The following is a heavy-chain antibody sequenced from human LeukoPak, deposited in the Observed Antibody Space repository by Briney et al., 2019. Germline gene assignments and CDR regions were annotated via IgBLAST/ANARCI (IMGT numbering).Heavy chain of an antibody. D-gene: IGHD5-12*01. V-gene: IGHV3-74*01. CDR2: INSDGSST. Sequence: GGSLRLSCAASGFTFSSYWMHWVRQAPGKGLVWVSRINSDGSSTDYADSVKGRFTISRDNTKNMLYLQMNSLRAEDTAVYYCARNENSGWGYFDYWGQGTLVTVSP. J-gene: IGHJ4*02. CDR1: GFTFSSYW. CDR3: ARNENSGWGYFDY.